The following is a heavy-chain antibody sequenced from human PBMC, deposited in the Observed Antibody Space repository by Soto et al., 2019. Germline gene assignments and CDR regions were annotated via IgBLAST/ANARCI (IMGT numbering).Heavy chain of an antibody. J-gene: IGHJ6*02. V-gene: IGHV3-33*01. CDR3: AREPGVVIMWYYYYGMDV. Sequence: QVQLVESGGGVVQPGRSLRLSCAASGFTFSSYGMHWVRQAPGKGLEWVAVIWYDGSNKYYADSVKGRFTISRDNSKNTLYLKMNSLRAEDTAVYYCAREPGVVIMWYYYYGMDVWGQGTTVTVSS. CDR1: GFTFSSYG. CDR2: IWYDGSNK. D-gene: IGHD3-3*01.